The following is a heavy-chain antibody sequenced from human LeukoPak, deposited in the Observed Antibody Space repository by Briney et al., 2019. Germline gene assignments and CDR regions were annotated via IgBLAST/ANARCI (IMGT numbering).Heavy chain of an antibody. D-gene: IGHD6-13*01. J-gene: IGHJ4*02. Sequence: PGGSLRLSCAASGFTFSSYWMSWVRQVPGKGLEWVANIDQDGSEKYYVDSVKGRFTISRDNAKNSLYLQMNSLRAEDTAVYYCAKVYIAAVYYFDYWGQGTLVTVSS. CDR3: AKVYIAAVYYFDY. CDR1: GFTFSSYW. CDR2: IDQDGSEK. V-gene: IGHV3-7*01.